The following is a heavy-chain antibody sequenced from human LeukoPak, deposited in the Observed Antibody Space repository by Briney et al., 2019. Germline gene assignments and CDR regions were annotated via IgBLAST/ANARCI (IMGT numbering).Heavy chain of an antibody. CDR2: INHSGST. CDR1: GGSFSGYY. CDR3: ARGPDFWSGYYIRYFQH. J-gene: IGHJ1*01. V-gene: IGHV4-34*01. Sequence: SETLSLTCAVYGGSFSGYYWSWIRQPPGKGLEWIGEINHSGSTSYNPSLKSRVTISVDTSKNQLSLKLSSVTAADTAMYYCARGPDFWSGYYIRYFQHWGQGTLVTVSS. D-gene: IGHD3-3*01.